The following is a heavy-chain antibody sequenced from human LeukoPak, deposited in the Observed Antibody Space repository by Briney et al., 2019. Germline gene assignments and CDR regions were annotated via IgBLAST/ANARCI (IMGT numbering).Heavy chain of an antibody. Sequence: GGSLRLSCAASGFTFSSYAMSWVRQAPGKGLEWVSAISGSGGSTYYADSVKGRFTIPRDNSKNTLYLQMNSLRAEDTAVYYCAKGGSSWSSFDYWGQGTLVTVSS. J-gene: IGHJ4*02. CDR3: AKGGSSWSSFDY. D-gene: IGHD6-13*01. CDR1: GFTFSSYA. CDR2: ISGSGGST. V-gene: IGHV3-23*01.